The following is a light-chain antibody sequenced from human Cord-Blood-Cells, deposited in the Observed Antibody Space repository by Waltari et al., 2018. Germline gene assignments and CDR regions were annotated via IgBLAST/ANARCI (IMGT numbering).Light chain of an antibody. Sequence: QSALTQPASVSGSPGQSITISCTGTSSDVGGYNYVSWYQQHPCKAPKLMIYEVSNRPSGVSNRFSGYKSGNTASLTISGLQAEDEADDYCSSYTSSSTVFGTGTKVTVL. CDR1: SSDVGGYNY. J-gene: IGLJ1*01. V-gene: IGLV2-14*01. CDR2: EVS. CDR3: SSYTSSSTV.